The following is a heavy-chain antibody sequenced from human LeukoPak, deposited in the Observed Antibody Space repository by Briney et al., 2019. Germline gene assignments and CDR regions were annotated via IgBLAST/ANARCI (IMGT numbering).Heavy chain of an antibody. D-gene: IGHD3-22*01. Sequence: PGGSLRLSCAASGFTFSSYWMSWVRQAPGKGLEWVANIKQDGSEKYYVDSVKGRFTISRDNAKNSLYLQMNSLRAEDTAVYYCANADYDSSGYGFDYWGQGTLVTVSS. V-gene: IGHV3-7*01. CDR3: ANADYDSSGYGFDY. CDR2: IKQDGSEK. CDR1: GFTFSSYW. J-gene: IGHJ4*02.